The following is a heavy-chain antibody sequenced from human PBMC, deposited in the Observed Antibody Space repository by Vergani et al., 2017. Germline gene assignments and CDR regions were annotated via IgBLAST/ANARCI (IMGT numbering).Heavy chain of an antibody. Sequence: EVQLVESGGGLEQPGRSLRLSCRASGFTFTDYGISWVRQAPGKGLEWVAAIKEDGSEKQYVDSVKGRFTISRDNPKKSLYLQMNSLRGEDTAVYYCARGNSLGSYWGQGTLVTVSS. J-gene: IGHJ4*02. CDR3: ARGNSLGSY. V-gene: IGHV3-7*01. CDR1: GFTFTDYG. CDR2: IKEDGSEK. D-gene: IGHD1-7*01.